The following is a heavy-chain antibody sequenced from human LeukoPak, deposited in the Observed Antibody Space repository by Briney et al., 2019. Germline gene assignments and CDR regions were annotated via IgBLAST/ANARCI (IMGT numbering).Heavy chain of an antibody. CDR3: ARRFDP. CDR2: IYYSGST. V-gene: IGHV4-39*01. Sequence: SETLSLTCTVSGGSINNYYWGWIRQPPGKGLEWIGSIYYSGSTYYNPSLKSRVTISVDTSKNQFSLKLSSVTAADTAVYYCARRFDPWGQGTLVTVSS. J-gene: IGHJ5*02. CDR1: GGSINNYY.